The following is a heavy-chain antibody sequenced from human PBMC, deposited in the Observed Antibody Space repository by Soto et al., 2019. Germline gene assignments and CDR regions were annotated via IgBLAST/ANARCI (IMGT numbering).Heavy chain of an antibody. D-gene: IGHD1-26*01. J-gene: IGHJ4*02. CDR3: AREGGGGVDC. CDR2: IYYGGDS. V-gene: IGHV4-31*03. Sequence: QVQLQESGPGLVKPSQTLSLTCTVSGGSISSRTSYWSWIRQHPGKGLEWIGYIYYGGDSFYNPSLKSRVTKALATSENLFSLRMNSVTAADTAVYFGAREGGGGVDCWGQGTLVTVAS. CDR1: GGSISSRTSY.